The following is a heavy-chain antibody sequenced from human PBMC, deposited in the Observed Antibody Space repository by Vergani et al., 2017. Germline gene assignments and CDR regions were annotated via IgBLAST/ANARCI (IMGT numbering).Heavy chain of an antibody. D-gene: IGHD6-13*01. CDR2: IYYSGST. CDR3: ARVLPRAAAGGEDAFDI. J-gene: IGHJ3*02. CDR1: GGSISSSSYY. V-gene: IGHV4-39*01. Sequence: QLQLQESGPGLVKPSETLSLTCTVSGGSISSSSYYWGWIRQPPGKGLGWIGSIYYSGSTYYNPSLKSRVTISVDTSKNQFSLKLSSVTAADTAVYYCARVLPRAAAGGEDAFDIWGQGTMVTVSS.